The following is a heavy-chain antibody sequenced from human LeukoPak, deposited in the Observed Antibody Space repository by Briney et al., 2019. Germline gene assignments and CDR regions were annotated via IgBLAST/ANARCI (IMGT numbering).Heavy chain of an antibody. J-gene: IGHJ3*02. CDR1: GGTFSSYA. V-gene: IGHV1-69*04. CDR3: ARGYYDSTVKGAFDI. Sequence: ASVKVSCKASGGTFSSYAISWVRQAPGQGLEWMGRIIPVLGIANYAQKFQGRVTITADKSTSTAYMELSSLRSEDTAVYYCARGYYDSTVKGAFDIWGQGTMVTVSS. D-gene: IGHD3-22*01. CDR2: IIPVLGIA.